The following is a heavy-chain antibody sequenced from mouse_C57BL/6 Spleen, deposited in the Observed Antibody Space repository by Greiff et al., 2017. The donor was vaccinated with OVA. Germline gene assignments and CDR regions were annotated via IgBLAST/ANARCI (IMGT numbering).Heavy chain of an antibody. D-gene: IGHD2-4*01. Sequence: QVHVKQPGAELVKPGASVKLSCKASGYTFTSYWMHWVKQRPGRGLEWIGRIDPNSGGTKYNEKFKSKATLTVDKPSSTAYMQLSSLTSEDSAVYYCARSPDYDVFYWYFDVWGTGTTVTVSS. CDR2: IDPNSGGT. CDR3: ARSPDYDVFYWYFDV. CDR1: GYTFTSYW. J-gene: IGHJ1*03. V-gene: IGHV1-72*01.